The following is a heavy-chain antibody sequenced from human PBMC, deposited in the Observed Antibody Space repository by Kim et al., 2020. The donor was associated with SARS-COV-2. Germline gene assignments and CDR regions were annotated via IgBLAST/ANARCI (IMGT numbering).Heavy chain of an antibody. D-gene: IGHD1-7*01. Sequence: ASVKVSCKASGYTFTSYYMHWVRQAPGQGLEWMGIINPSGGSTSYAQKFQGRVTMTRDTSTSTVYMELSSLRSEDTAVYYCARDPYPGITGTPTGYYYYYGMDVWGQGTTVTVSS. V-gene: IGHV1-46*01. CDR3: ARDPYPGITGTPTGYYYYYGMDV. J-gene: IGHJ6*02. CDR2: INPSGGST. CDR1: GYTFTSYY.